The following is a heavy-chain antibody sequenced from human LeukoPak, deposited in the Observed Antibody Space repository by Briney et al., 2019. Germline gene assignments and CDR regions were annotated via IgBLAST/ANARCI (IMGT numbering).Heavy chain of an antibody. CDR2: IYYSGST. D-gene: IGHD3-10*01. J-gene: IGHJ3*02. CDR3: ARAYYYGSGSYAFDI. V-gene: IGHV4-59*01. Sequence: SETLSLTCTVSGGSISSYYWTWIRQPPGKGLEWIGYIYYSGSTNHNPSLKSRVTISVDTSKNQFSLKLSSVTAADTAVYYCARAYYYGSGSYAFDIWGQGTMVTVSS. CDR1: GGSISSYY.